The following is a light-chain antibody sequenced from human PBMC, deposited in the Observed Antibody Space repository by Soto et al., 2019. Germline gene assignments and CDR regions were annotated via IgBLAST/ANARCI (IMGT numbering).Light chain of an antibody. CDR1: QSVTNNY. Sequence: EIVLTQSPGTLSLSPGERATLSFRASQSVTNNYLAWYQQKPGQSPRLLIDGASNRATGIPDRFSGSGSGTDFTLTINRLEPEAFAVYYCHQCSYSPLTFGGGTKVEIK. CDR3: HQCSYSPLT. J-gene: IGKJ4*01. V-gene: IGKV3-20*01. CDR2: GAS.